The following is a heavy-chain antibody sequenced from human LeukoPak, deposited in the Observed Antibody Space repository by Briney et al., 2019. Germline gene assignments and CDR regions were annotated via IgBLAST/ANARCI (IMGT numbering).Heavy chain of an antibody. CDR1: GYTLTELS. V-gene: IGHV1-24*01. Sequence: ASVKVSCKVSGYTLTELSMHWVRQAPGKGLEWMGGFDPEDGETIYAQKFQGRVTMTEDTSTDTAYMELSSLRSEDTAVYYCATDKRDSSGYIMFAAWGQGTLVTVSS. CDR3: ATDKRDSSGYIMFAA. CDR2: FDPEDGET. D-gene: IGHD3-22*01. J-gene: IGHJ5*02.